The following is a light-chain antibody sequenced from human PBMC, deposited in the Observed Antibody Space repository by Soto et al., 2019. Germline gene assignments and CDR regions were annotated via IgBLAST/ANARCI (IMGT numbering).Light chain of an antibody. CDR2: DAS. CDR3: QQRSNWPRVT. Sequence: EIVLTQSPATLSLSPGERATLSCRASQSVSSYLAWYQQKPGQAPRLLIDDASNRATGIPARFSGSGSGTDFSRTISSLEPEDFAVYYCQQRSNWPRVTFGGGTKVEIK. J-gene: IGKJ4*01. CDR1: QSVSSY. V-gene: IGKV3-11*01.